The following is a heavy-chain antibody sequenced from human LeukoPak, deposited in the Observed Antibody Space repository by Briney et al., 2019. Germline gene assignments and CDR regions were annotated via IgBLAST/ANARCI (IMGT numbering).Heavy chain of an antibody. V-gene: IGHV4-39*01. CDR3: ARHVYGSYQGHAFDI. J-gene: IGHJ3*02. CDR2: IYYSGST. Sequence: GSLRLSCAASGFTFSSYAMSWVRQAPGKGLEWIGSIYYSGSTYYNPSLKSRVTISVDTSKNQFSLKLSSVTAADTAVYYCARHVYGSYQGHAFDIWGQGTMVTVSS. D-gene: IGHD1-26*01. CDR1: GFTFSSYA.